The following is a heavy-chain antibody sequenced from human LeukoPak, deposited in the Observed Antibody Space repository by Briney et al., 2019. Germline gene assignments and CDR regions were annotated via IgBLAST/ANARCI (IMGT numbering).Heavy chain of an antibody. CDR1: GLTFSRYA. Sequence: GGSLRLSCAVSGLTFSRYAMSWVRQAPGKGLEWVSAISESGSGTYYTDSVKGRFTISRDNSKDTLSLQMNSLRAEDTAVYYCAKDIAQGYTFGSIEQDYWGQGTLVTVSS. CDR2: ISESGSGT. CDR3: AKDIAQGYTFGSIEQDY. V-gene: IGHV3-23*01. J-gene: IGHJ4*02. D-gene: IGHD5-18*01.